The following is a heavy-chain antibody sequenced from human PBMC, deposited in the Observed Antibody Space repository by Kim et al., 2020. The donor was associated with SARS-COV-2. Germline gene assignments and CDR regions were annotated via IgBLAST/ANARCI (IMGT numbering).Heavy chain of an antibody. V-gene: IGHV6-1*01. CDR1: GDSVSSNSAA. CDR3: ARADFWSGYSRLKYYGMDV. CDR2: TYYRSKWYN. D-gene: IGHD3-3*01. J-gene: IGHJ6*02. Sequence: SQTLSLTCAISGDSVSSNSAAWNWIRQSPSRGLEWLGRTYYRSKWYNDYAVSVKSRITINPDTSKNQFSLQLNSVTPEDTAVYYCARADFWSGYSRLKYYGMDVWGQGTTVTVSS.